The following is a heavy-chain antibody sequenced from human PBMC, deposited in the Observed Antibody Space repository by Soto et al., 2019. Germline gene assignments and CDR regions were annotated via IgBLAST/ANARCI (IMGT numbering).Heavy chain of an antibody. Sequence: QVQLVQSGAEVKKPGASVKVSCKASGYTFTGYYMHWVRQAPGQGLEWMGWINPNSGGTNYAQKFQGRVTMTRDTSISTAYMELSRLRSDDTAVYYCARSGYDSSGYYTSIDYWGQGTLVTVSS. J-gene: IGHJ4*02. CDR1: GYTFTGYY. V-gene: IGHV1-2*02. CDR2: INPNSGGT. D-gene: IGHD3-22*01. CDR3: ARSGYDSSGYYTSIDY.